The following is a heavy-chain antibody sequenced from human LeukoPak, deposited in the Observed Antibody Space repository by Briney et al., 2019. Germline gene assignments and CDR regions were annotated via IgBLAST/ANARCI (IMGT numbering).Heavy chain of an antibody. D-gene: IGHD3-10*01. CDR3: ARDTVTGSGNIDAFDI. J-gene: IGHJ3*02. CDR2: ISSNGGST. Sequence: GGSLRLSCAASGFTFSSYAMHWVRQAPGKGLEYVSAISSNGGSTYYANSVKGRFTISRDNSKNTLYLQMGSLRAEDTAVYYCARDTVTGSGNIDAFDIWGQGTMVTVSS. V-gene: IGHV3-64*01. CDR1: GFTFSSYA.